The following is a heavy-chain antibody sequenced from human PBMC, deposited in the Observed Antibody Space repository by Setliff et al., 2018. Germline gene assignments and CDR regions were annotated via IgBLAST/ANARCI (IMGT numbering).Heavy chain of an antibody. V-gene: IGHV3-7*03. CDR2: INHAGSDK. Sequence: GGSLRLSCAASGFTFSTAWMNWVRQAPGKGLEWVANINHAGSDKYYVDSVKGRFTISGDNSKNTLYLQMNSLRAEDTAVYFCAKSPVAYCSGAVCYPFDYWGQGTLVTVSS. CDR1: GFTFSTAW. D-gene: IGHD2-8*02. J-gene: IGHJ4*02. CDR3: AKSPVAYCSGAVCYPFDY.